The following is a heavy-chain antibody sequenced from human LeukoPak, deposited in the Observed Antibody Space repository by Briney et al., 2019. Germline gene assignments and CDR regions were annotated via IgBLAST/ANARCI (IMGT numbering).Heavy chain of an antibody. V-gene: IGHV1-18*01. CDR1: GYTFTSYG. J-gene: IGHJ4*02. CDR3: ARGGVQLWLGPLAYCGGDCYNGIDY. Sequence: ASVKVSCKASGYTFTSYGISWVRQAPGQGLEWMGWISAYNGNTNYAQKLQGRVTMTTDTSTSTAYMELRSLRSDDTAVYYCARGGVQLWLGPLAYCGGDCYNGIDYWGQGTLVTVSS. CDR2: ISAYNGNT. D-gene: IGHD2-21*02.